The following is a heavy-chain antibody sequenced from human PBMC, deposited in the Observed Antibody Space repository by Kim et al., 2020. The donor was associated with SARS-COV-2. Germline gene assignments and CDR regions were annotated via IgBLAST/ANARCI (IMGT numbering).Heavy chain of an antibody. J-gene: IGHJ4*02. Sequence: GGSLRLSCAASGFTFSSYAMTWVRQAPGKGLEWISAINKNGDDTFYADPVKGRFAISRDNSRNTLYLQMNSLRAEDTAIYYCAKYRLPAVGPFDFWGQGTLVTVSS. V-gene: IGHV3-23*01. CDR2: INKNGDDT. CDR1: GFTFSSYA. D-gene: IGHD6-13*01. CDR3: AKYRLPAVGPFDF.